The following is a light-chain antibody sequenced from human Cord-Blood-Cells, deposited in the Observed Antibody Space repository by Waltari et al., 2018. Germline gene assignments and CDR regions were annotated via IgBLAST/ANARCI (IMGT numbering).Light chain of an antibody. CDR2: DVS. CDR3: CSYAGSYTVV. CDR1: SSDVGGYNY. Sequence: SALTQPRSVSGSPGQSVTISCTGTSSDVGGYNYVSWYQPHPGKAPKLLIYDVSNRPSGVPDRFSGSKSGNTASLTISGLQAEDEADYYCCSYAGSYTVVFGGGTKLTVL. J-gene: IGLJ2*01. V-gene: IGLV2-11*01.